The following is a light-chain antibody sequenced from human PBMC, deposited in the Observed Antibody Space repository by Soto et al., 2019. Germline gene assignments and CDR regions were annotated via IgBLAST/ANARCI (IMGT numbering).Light chain of an antibody. V-gene: IGKV3-20*01. J-gene: IGKJ1*01. CDR1: QSVSSSS. CDR3: QQYANSPPWT. Sequence: ENVFTQSPGTLSLSPGERATLYCRASQSVSSSSLAWYQQKPGQAPRLLIYGASSRATGIPDRFSGSESGTDFTLTISRLEPEDFAVYYCQQYANSPPWTFGQGTKVDIK. CDR2: GAS.